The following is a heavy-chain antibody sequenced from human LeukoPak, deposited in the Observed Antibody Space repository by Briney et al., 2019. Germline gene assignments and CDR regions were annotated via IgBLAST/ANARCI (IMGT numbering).Heavy chain of an antibody. CDR3: ARGVAAPGTGGLSWFDP. CDR1: GYTFTGYY. D-gene: IGHD6-13*01. V-gene: IGHV1-2*02. Sequence: GASVKVSCKASGYTFTGYYMHWVRQAPGQGLEWMGWINPNSGGTNYAQKFQGRVTMTRDTSITTAYMELSRLSSDDTAVYYCARGVAAPGTGGLSWFDPWGQGTLVTVSS. CDR2: INPNSGGT. J-gene: IGHJ5*02.